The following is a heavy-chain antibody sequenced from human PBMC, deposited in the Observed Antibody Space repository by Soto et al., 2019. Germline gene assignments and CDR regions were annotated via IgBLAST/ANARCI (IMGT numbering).Heavy chain of an antibody. V-gene: IGHV4-59*08. Sequence: PSETLSLTCTVSGGSISRYYWSWIRQPPGKGLEWIGYIYYSGSTNYNPSLKSRVTISVDTSKNQFSLKLSSVTAADTAVYYCARLSIAAAGNWFDPWGQGTLVTVSS. CDR2: IYYSGST. CDR1: GGSISRYY. D-gene: IGHD6-13*01. J-gene: IGHJ5*02. CDR3: ARLSIAAAGNWFDP.